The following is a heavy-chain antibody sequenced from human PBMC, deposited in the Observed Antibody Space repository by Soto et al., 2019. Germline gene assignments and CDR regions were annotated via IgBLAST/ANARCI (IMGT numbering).Heavy chain of an antibody. CDR2: INGGNGNT. CDR1: EYTFTSYT. V-gene: IGHV1-3*01. J-gene: IGHJ4*02. D-gene: IGHD4-4*01. Sequence: ASVKVSCKASEYTFTSYTMHWVRQAPGQRLEWMGWINGGNGNTKYSQKFQGRVTITRDTSASTAYMELSSLRSDDMAVYYCARELQGLYYFDYWGQGTLVTVSS. CDR3: ARELQGLYYFDY.